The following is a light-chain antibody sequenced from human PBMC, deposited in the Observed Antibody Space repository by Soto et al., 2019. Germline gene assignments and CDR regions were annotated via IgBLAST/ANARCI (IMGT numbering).Light chain of an antibody. V-gene: IGKV4-1*01. CDR2: WAS. CDR3: QQYYSTPWT. CDR1: QSVLYSSNNKNY. Sequence: DIVMTQSPDSLAVSLGERATINCKSSQSVLYSSNNKNYLAWYQQKPGQPPKLLIYWASTRASGVPDRFSGSGSGTDFTLTISSRQAEDVAVYYCQQYYSTPWTFGQGTKVEIK. J-gene: IGKJ1*01.